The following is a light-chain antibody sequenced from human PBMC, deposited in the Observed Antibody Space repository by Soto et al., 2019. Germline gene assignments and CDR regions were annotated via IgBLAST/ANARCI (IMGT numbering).Light chain of an antibody. CDR3: NSYTSASFYV. J-gene: IGLJ1*01. V-gene: IGLV2-14*01. CDR2: EVT. Sequence: LTQPASVSGSPGQSITISCTGTTSDIAGYNYVSWYQQHPGKAPKLLIYEVTSRASGVSHRFSGSKSGNTASLTISGLQAEDEAEYYCNSYTSASFYVFGTGTKVTVL. CDR1: TSDIAGYNY.